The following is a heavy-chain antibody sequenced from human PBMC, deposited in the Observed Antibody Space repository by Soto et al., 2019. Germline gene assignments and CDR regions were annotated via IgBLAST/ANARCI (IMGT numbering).Heavy chain of an antibody. CDR2: ISGIGDKT. CDR1: GFTFSSYT. J-gene: IGHJ5*02. D-gene: IGHD3-3*02. Sequence: GGSLRLSCAASGFTFSSYTMMWVRQTPGRGLEWVSGISGIGDKTYYADSVKGRFIVSRDNSKNVMFLLMRGLGVDDTALYFCARNPRSDIFGVRTIVENWLDPWGRGSLVTVSS. CDR3: ARNPRSDIFGVRTIVENWLDP. V-gene: IGHV3-23*01.